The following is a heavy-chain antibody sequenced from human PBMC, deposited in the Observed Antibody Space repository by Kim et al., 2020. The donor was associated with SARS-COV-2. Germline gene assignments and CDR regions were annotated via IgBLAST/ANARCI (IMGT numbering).Heavy chain of an antibody. CDR3: TTDIDLTYYYDSSGYYGDY. D-gene: IGHD3-22*01. CDR2: IKSKTDGGTT. V-gene: IGHV3-15*01. J-gene: IGHJ4*02. CDR1: GFTFSNAW. Sequence: GGSLRLSCAASGFTFSNAWMSWVRQAPGKGLEWVGRIKSKTDGGTTDYAAPVKGRFTISRDDSKNTLYLQMNSLKTEDTAVYYCTTDIDLTYYYDSSGYYGDYWGQGTLVTVSS.